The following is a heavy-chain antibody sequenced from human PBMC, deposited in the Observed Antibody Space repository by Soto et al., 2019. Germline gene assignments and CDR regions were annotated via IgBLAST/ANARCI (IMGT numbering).Heavy chain of an antibody. J-gene: IGHJ6*02. CDR1: GGTFSSYA. Sequence: SVKVSCKASGGTFSSYAISWVRQAPGQGLEWMGGIIPIFGTANYAQKFQGRVTIAADKSTSTAYMELSSLRSEDTAVYYCARYATRSFYYYYYGMDVWGQGTTVTVSS. CDR2: IIPIFGTA. D-gene: IGHD2-8*01. CDR3: ARYATRSFYYYYYGMDV. V-gene: IGHV1-69*06.